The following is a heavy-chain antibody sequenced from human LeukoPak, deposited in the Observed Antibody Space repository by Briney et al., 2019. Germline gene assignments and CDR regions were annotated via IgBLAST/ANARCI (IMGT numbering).Heavy chain of an antibody. CDR1: GFTFSSYG. V-gene: IGHV3-33*01. CDR2: IWYDGSNK. D-gene: IGHD4-23*01. J-gene: IGHJ6*02. CDR3: ARDCHDYGGKCYYYYGMDV. Sequence: GGSLRLSCAASGFTFSSYGMHWVRQAPGKGLEWVAVIWYDGSNKYYADSVKGRFTVSRDNSKNTLYLQMNSLRAEDTAVYYCARDCHDYGGKCYYYYGMDVWGQGTTVTVSS.